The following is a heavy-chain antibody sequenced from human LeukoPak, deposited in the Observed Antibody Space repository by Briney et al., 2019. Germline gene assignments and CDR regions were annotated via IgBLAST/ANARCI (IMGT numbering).Heavy chain of an antibody. CDR3: ARHSRGEGTPSDY. CDR1: GGSISSSSYY. D-gene: IGHD3-10*01. J-gene: IGHJ4*02. Sequence: KPLETLSLTCTVSGGSISSSSYYWGWIPQPPRKGVEWIGSIYYIGSTYYNPSLKSRVTISVDTSKNQFSLKLSSVTAADTAVYYCARHSRGEGTPSDYWGQGTLVTVSS. CDR2: IYYIGST. V-gene: IGHV4-39*01.